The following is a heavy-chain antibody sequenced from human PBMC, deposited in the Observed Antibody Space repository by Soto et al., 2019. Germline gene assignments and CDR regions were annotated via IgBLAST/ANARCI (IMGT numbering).Heavy chain of an antibody. Sequence: GGSLRLSCAASGFTFSSYGMHWVRQAPGKGLEWVAVIWYDGSNKYYADSVKGRFTISRDNSKNTLYLQMNSLRAEDTAVYYCAREEDNEYYFDYWGQGTLVTVSS. CDR2: IWYDGSNK. V-gene: IGHV3-33*01. CDR1: GFTFSSYG. CDR3: AREEDNEYYFDY. J-gene: IGHJ4*02.